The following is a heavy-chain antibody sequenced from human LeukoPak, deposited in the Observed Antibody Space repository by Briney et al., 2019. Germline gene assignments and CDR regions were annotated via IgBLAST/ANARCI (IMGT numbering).Heavy chain of an antibody. D-gene: IGHD3-10*01. Sequence: SETLSLTCAVHGGSFSGYHWSWIRQNTGKGLEWIGEIDPYGGSNYNPSLKSRVTISVDTSKNQFSLKLSSVTAADTAVYYCARDPRYGSVGFDYWGQGTLVTVSS. CDR2: IDPYGGS. J-gene: IGHJ4*02. CDR1: GGSFSGYH. V-gene: IGHV4-34*01. CDR3: ARDPRYGSVGFDY.